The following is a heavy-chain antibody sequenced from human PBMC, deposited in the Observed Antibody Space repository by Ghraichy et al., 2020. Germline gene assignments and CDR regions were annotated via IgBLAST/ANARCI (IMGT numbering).Heavy chain of an antibody. CDR1: GFTFSAYA. CDR2: ISDNGSPT. D-gene: IGHD5-18*01. J-gene: IGHJ4*02. CDR3: VKRRDEGSNGYDY. V-gene: IGHV3-64D*06. Sequence: GGSLRLSCSASGFTFSAYAMHWVRQAPGKGLEYVSAISDNGSPTCYADSVKGRFTISRDNSKNTLFLQMSSLRAEDTAVYYCVKRRDEGSNGYDYWGRGTLVTVSS.